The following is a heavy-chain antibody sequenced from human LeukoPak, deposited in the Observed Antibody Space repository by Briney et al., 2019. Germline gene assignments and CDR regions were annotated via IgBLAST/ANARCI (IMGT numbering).Heavy chain of an antibody. CDR3: ARVAAGIGFFQH. CDR2: IHHSGST. D-gene: IGHD6-13*01. CDR1: AYSISSGYY. V-gene: IGHV4-38-2*02. Sequence: PSETLSLTCFVSAYSISSGYYWGWIRHPPGKGLEWIGNIHHSGSTYYNPSLKSRVTISVDTSKNQLSLKLSSVTAADTAVYYCARVAAGIGFFQHWGQGTLVTVSS. J-gene: IGHJ1*01.